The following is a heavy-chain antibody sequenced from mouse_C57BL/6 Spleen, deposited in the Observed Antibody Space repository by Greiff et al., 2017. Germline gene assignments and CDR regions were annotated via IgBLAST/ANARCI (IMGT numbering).Heavy chain of an antibody. Sequence: VQLQVSGAELARPGASVKLSCKASGYTFTSYGISWVKQRTGQGLEWIGEIYPRSGNTYYNEKFKGKATLTADKSSSTAYVGLRRLTSEDSAVYVCARGEDYYEGFDYWGQGTTLTVSS. CDR1: GYTFTSYG. CDR3: ARGEDYYEGFDY. D-gene: IGHD1-1*02. CDR2: IYPRSGNT. V-gene: IGHV1-81*01. J-gene: IGHJ2*01.